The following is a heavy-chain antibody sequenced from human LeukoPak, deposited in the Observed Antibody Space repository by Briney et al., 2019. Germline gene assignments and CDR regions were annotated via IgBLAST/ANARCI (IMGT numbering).Heavy chain of an antibody. J-gene: IGHJ4*02. CDR3: ARNADVYYDSSGYYHDY. CDR2: INPSGGST. Sequence: ASVKVSCKASGYTFASNGISWVRQAPGQGLKWMGIINPSGGSTSYAQKFQGRVTMTRDTSTSTVYMELSSLRSEDTAVYYCARNADVYYDSSGYYHDYWGQGTLVTVSS. D-gene: IGHD3-22*01. CDR1: GYTFASNG. V-gene: IGHV1-46*03.